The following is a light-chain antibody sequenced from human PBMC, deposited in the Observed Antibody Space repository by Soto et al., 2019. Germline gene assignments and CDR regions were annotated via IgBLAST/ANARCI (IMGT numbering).Light chain of an antibody. CDR1: QSVSSSY. J-gene: IGKJ1*01. CDR2: GAS. CDR3: QQYGSSSWT. Sequence: EIVLTQSPGTLSLSPGERATLSCRASQSVSSSYLAWYQQKPGQAPRLLIYGASSRATGIPERFSGSGPGTDFTLTISRLEPEDFAVYYCQQYGSSSWTFGQGTKVDIK. V-gene: IGKV3-20*01.